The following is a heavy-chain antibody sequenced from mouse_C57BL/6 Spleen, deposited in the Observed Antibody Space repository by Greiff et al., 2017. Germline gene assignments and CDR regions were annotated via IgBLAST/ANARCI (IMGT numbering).Heavy chain of an antibody. V-gene: IGHV10-3*01. D-gene: IGHD3-2*02. Sequence: GGGLVQPKGSLNLSCAASGFTFNTYAMHRVRQAPGKGLEWGARIRSKSSNYATYYADSVKARFTISRDDSQSMLYLQMNNLTTEDQAMYFYVRDKTAHDYYDMDYWGQGTSVTVSA. J-gene: IGHJ4*01. CDR1: GFTFNTYA. CDR3: VRDKTAHDYYDMDY. CDR2: IRSKSSNYAT.